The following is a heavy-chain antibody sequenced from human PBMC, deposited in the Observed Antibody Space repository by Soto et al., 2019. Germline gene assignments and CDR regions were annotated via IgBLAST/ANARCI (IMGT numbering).Heavy chain of an antibody. CDR3: ARSTSLGGMDV. J-gene: IGHJ6*02. D-gene: IGHD1-1*01. Sequence: PGGSLRLSCATSGFRFTSYSMNWVLQAPGEGLEWVSAIRSSNGNTYYTGSVKGRFTISRDIAKNSLYLQMIGLRAEETAVYYCARSTSLGGMDVWGQGTTVTVSS. V-gene: IGHV3-21*01. CDR2: IRSSNGNT. CDR1: GFRFTSYS.